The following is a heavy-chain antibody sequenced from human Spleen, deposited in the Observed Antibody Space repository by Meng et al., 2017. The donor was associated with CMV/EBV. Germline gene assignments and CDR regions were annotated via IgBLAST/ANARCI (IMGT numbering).Heavy chain of an antibody. Sequence: GGSLRLSCVTSGLTFTDAWMNWVRQAPGKGLEWVGRITKPSDGVTTDYAAPVKGRFTISRDDSKNTLYLQMNSLKTEDTAVYYCTTEDIVVVPAAMKYFQHWGQGTLVTVSS. V-gene: IGHV3-15*01. CDR3: TTEDIVVVPAAMKYFQH. CDR2: ITKPSDGVTT. J-gene: IGHJ1*01. D-gene: IGHD2-2*01. CDR1: GLTFTDAW.